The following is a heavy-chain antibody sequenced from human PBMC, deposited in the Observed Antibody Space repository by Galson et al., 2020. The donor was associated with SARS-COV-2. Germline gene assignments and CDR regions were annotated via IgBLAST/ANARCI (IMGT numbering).Heavy chain of an antibody. Sequence: SETLSLTCTVSGGSVSSGTYYWNWIRQPPGKGLEWIGYIYYSGGTSNNPSLKSRVTISLDTSKNQFSLNLTSVTAADTAVYYCASDRAPLDDAFDIWGQGTMVTVSS. D-gene: IGHD1-1*01. CDR3: ASDRAPLDDAFDI. CDR1: GGSVSSGTYY. CDR2: IYYSGGT. J-gene: IGHJ3*02. V-gene: IGHV4-61*01.